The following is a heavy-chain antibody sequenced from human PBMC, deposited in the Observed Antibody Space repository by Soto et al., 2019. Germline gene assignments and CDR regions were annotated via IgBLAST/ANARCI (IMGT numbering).Heavy chain of an antibody. V-gene: IGHV1-69*13. CDR3: ASSGIAARRYYYYYGMDV. D-gene: IGHD6-6*01. J-gene: IGHJ6*02. Sequence: ASVKVSCKASGGTFSSYAISWVRQAPGQGLEWMGGIIPIFGTANYAQKFQGRVTITADESTSTAYMELSSLTSEDTAVYYCASSGIAARRYYYYYGMDVWGQGTTVTVSS. CDR2: IIPIFGTA. CDR1: GGTFSSYA.